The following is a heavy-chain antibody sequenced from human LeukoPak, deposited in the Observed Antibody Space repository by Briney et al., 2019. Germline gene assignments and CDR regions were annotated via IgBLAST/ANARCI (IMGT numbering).Heavy chain of an antibody. V-gene: IGHV3-23*01. D-gene: IGHD5-12*01. Sequence: GGSLRLSCAASGFSLTNFAMSWVRQAPGKGLEWVSLIIGSSGDTFYADSVKGRFTISRDNSKNRLYLQMKSLRAEDTALYYCAKGAYDYIEMGYFDYWGQGTLVTVSS. CDR2: IIGSSGDT. CDR3: AKGAYDYIEMGYFDY. CDR1: GFSLTNFA. J-gene: IGHJ4*02.